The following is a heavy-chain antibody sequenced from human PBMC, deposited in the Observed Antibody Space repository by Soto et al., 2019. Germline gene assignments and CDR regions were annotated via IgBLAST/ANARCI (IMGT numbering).Heavy chain of an antibody. CDR2: GFTI. J-gene: IGHJ4*02. CDR3: ARGAVTGTSLFDY. V-gene: IGHV3-48*03. Sequence: GFTIYYADSVKGRFTISRDYTKNSLYLQMDSLRHEDTAVYYCARGAVTGTSLFDYWGLGTLVTVSS. D-gene: IGHD6-19*01.